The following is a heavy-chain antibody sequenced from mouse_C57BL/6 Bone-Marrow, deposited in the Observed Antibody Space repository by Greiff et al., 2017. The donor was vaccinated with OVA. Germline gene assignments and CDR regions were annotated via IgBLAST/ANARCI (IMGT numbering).Heavy chain of an antibody. J-gene: IGHJ2*01. Sequence: VQLQQSGPELVKPGASVKISCKASGYSFTGYYMNWVKQSPEKSLEWIGEINPSTGGTTYNQKFKAKATLTVDKSSSTAYMQLSSLTSEDSAVYFCARDDGYFFEYWGQGTTLTASS. D-gene: IGHD2-3*01. CDR1: GYSFTGYY. V-gene: IGHV1-42*01. CDR3: ARDDGYFFEY. CDR2: INPSTGGT.